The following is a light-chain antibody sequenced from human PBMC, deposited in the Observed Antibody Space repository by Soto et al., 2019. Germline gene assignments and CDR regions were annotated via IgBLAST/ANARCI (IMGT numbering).Light chain of an antibody. CDR2: YDS. CDR1: NIGSKS. V-gene: IGLV3-21*04. CDR3: QVWDSSSDHYV. Sequence: SYELTQPPSVSVAPGKTARITCGGYNIGSKSVHWYQQKPGQAPVLVIYYDSDRPSGIPERFSGSNSGNTATLTISRGEAGDEADYYCQVWDSSSDHYVFGTGTTLTVL. J-gene: IGLJ1*01.